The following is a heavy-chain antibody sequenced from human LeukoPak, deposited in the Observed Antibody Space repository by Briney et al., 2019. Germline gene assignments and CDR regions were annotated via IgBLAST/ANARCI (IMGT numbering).Heavy chain of an antibody. Sequence: SETLSLTCAVSGGSISSSNWWSWVRPPPGEGLEWIGEIYHSGSTNYNPSLKSRVTISGDKSKNQFSLKLSSVTAADTAVYYCARVPVVPAANFYWYFDLWGRGTLVTVSS. CDR3: ARVPVVPAANFYWYFDL. CDR2: IYHSGST. J-gene: IGHJ2*01. CDR1: GGSISSSNW. D-gene: IGHD2-2*01. V-gene: IGHV4-4*02.